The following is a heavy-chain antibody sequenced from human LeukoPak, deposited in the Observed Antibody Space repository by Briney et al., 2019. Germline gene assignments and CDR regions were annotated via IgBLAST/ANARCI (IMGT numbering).Heavy chain of an antibody. CDR3: ARSGTTWFEELLNLQGY. Sequence: ASVKVSCKASGYTFTSYDINWVRQATGQGLEWMGWMNPNSGNTGYAQKFQGRVTMTRNTSISTAYMELSSLRSEDTAVYYCARSGTTWFEELLNLQGYWGQGTLVTVSS. CDR2: MNPNSGNT. D-gene: IGHD3-10*01. J-gene: IGHJ4*02. V-gene: IGHV1-8*01. CDR1: GYTFTSYD.